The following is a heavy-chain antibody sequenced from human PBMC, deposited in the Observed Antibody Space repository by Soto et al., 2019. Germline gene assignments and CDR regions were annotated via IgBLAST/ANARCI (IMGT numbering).Heavy chain of an antibody. CDR3: ARWYSSGWYDYYGMDV. CDR2: INSDGSST. D-gene: IGHD6-19*01. Sequence: GGSLRLSCAASGFTFSSYWMHWVRQAPGKGLVWVSRINSDGSSTSYADSVKGRFTISRDNAKNTLYLQMNSLRAEDTAVYYCARWYSSGWYDYYGMDVWGQGTTVTVSS. V-gene: IGHV3-74*01. J-gene: IGHJ6*02. CDR1: GFTFSSYW.